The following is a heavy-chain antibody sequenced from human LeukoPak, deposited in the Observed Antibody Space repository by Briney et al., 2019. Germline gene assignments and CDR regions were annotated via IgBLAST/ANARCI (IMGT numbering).Heavy chain of an antibody. CDR1: GFTFSSYG. CDR2: IRYDGSNK. CDR3: ARVREWELRNAFDI. J-gene: IGHJ3*02. Sequence: PGGSLRLSCAASGFTFSSYGMHWVRQAPGKGLEWVTFIRYDGSNKHYADSVKGRFTISRDNAKNSLYLQMNSLRAEDTAVYYCARVREWELRNAFDIWGQGTMVTVSS. D-gene: IGHD1-26*01. V-gene: IGHV3-30*02.